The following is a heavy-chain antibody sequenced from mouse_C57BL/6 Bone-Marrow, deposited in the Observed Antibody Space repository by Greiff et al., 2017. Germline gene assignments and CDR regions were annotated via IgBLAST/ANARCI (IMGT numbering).Heavy chain of an antibody. CDR2: ISSGSSTI. Sequence: EVKLMESGGGLVKPGGSLKLSCAASGFTFSDYGMPWVRQAPEKGLEWVAYISSGSSTIYYADTVKGRFTIARDNAKNTLFLQMSSLRSEDTAMYDCARTYYYSSSYAMDYWGQGTSVTVSS. V-gene: IGHV5-17*01. CDR1: GFTFSDYG. D-gene: IGHD1-1*01. CDR3: ARTYYYSSSYAMDY. J-gene: IGHJ4*01.